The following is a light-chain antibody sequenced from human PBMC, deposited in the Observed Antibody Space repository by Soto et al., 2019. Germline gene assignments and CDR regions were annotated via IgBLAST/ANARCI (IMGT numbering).Light chain of an antibody. Sequence: QSALTQPRSVSGSLGQSVTISCTGTSSDVGGYKYVSWYQHHPGEAPKLVIYDVNKRPSGVPDRFSGSKSGTTASLTISGLQAEDEADYYCYSYAGSYVFGSGTKLTVL. CDR3: YSYAGSYV. CDR1: SSDVGGYKY. CDR2: DVN. V-gene: IGLV2-11*01. J-gene: IGLJ1*01.